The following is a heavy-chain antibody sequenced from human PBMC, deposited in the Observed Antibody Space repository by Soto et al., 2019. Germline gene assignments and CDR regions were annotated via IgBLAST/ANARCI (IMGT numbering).Heavy chain of an antibody. Sequence: QVQLVQSGAEVKKPGASVKVSCKASGYTFSNYGISWVRQAPGQGLEWMGWISGYNGNTNYAQNLQGRVTMTTDPSTRTAYMDLRSLRSDDTAVYYCARDLIAAPGAFFDYWGQGTLVTVSS. CDR2: ISGYNGNT. D-gene: IGHD6-13*01. CDR1: GYTFSNYG. CDR3: ARDLIAAPGAFFDY. J-gene: IGHJ4*02. V-gene: IGHV1-18*01.